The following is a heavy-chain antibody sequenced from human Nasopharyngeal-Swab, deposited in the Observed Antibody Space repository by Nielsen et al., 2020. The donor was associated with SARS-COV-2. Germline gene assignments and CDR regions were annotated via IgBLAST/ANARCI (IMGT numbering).Heavy chain of an antibody. V-gene: IGHV3-48*03. D-gene: IGHD3-22*01. CDR2: ISSSGSTI. CDR3: AREGRITMIVVVIPGAFDI. Sequence: GESLKISCAASGFTFSSYEMNWVRQAPGKGLEWVSYISSSGSTIFYADSVKGRFTISRDNAKNSLYLQMNSLRAADTAVYYCAREGRITMIVVVIPGAFDIWGQGTMVTVSS. J-gene: IGHJ3*02. CDR1: GFTFSSYE.